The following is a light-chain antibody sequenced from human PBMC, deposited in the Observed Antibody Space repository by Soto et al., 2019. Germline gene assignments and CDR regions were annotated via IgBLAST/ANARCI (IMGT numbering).Light chain of an antibody. V-gene: IGKV1-8*01. CDR1: QGISSY. CDR3: QQSYSTLT. Sequence: AIRMTQSPSSLSASTVDRVTITGRASQGISSYLAWYQQKPGKAPKLLIYAASSLQSGVPSRFSGSGSGTDFTLTISSLQPEDFATYYCQQSYSTLTFGGGTKVDIK. CDR2: AAS. J-gene: IGKJ4*01.